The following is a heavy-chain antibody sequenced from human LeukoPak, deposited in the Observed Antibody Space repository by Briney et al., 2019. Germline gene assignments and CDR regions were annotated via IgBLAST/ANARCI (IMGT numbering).Heavy chain of an antibody. V-gene: IGHV3-30*02. D-gene: IGHD1-7*01. CDR3: AKAPHSWELFAS. CDR2: IRDNGSTR. CDR1: GFSFSRYG. Sequence: GGSLRLSCAASGFSFSRYGLHWVRQAPGKGLEWMAFIRDNGSTRYYADSVKGRFTVSRDNSKNTLYLQMDSLRTEDTAVYYCAKAPHSWELFASGGQGPLATVSS. J-gene: IGHJ4*02.